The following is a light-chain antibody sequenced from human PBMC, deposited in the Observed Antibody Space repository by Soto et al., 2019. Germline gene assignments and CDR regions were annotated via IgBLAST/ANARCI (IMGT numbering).Light chain of an antibody. V-gene: IGKV3-15*01. CDR3: QQYNNWLTWT. J-gene: IGKJ1*01. Sequence: EIAMTQSPATLSVSPGERATLSCRASQSVSSNLAWYQQKPDQAPRLLIYGSSTRATGIPDRFSGSGSGTEFTLTISSLQSEDFSVYDCQQYNNWLTWTFGQGTKVEIK. CDR1: QSVSSN. CDR2: GSS.